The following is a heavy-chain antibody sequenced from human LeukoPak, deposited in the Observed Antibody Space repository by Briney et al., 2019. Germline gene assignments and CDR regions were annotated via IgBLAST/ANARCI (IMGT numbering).Heavy chain of an antibody. CDR2: IYYSGST. Sequence: SQTLSLTCTVSGGSISSGGYYWSWIRQHPGKGLEWIGYIYYSGSTYYNPSLKSRVTISVDTSKNQFSLKLSSVTAADTAVYYCARGSGSYSYYFDYWGQGTLVTVSS. D-gene: IGHD3-10*01. J-gene: IGHJ4*02. CDR3: ARGSGSYSYYFDY. CDR1: GGSISSGGYY. V-gene: IGHV4-31*03.